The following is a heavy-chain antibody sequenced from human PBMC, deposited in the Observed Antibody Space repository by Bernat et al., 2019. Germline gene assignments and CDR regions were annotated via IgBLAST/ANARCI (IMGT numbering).Heavy chain of an antibody. J-gene: IGHJ4*02. Sequence: QMQLVQSGPEVKKLGTSVKVSCKASGFTFTSSAVQWVRQARGQRLEWIGWIVVGSGNTNYAQKFQERVTITRDMSTSTAYMELSSLRSEDTAVYYCAAGYYYGSGSYYIPDYWGQGTLVTVSS. V-gene: IGHV1-58*01. D-gene: IGHD3-10*01. CDR1: GFTFTSSA. CDR3: AAGYYYGSGSYYIPDY. CDR2: IVVGSGNT.